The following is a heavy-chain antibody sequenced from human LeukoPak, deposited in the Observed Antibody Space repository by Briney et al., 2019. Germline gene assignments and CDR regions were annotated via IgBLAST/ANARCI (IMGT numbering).Heavy chain of an antibody. CDR2: INTNTVNP. Sequence: ASVKVSCKASGYIFTNYAINWVRQAPGQGLEWMGWINTNTVNPTYVQGFTGRFVFSSDSSVNTAYLQISSLKAEDTAVYYCARDFRFDPWGQGTLVTVSS. V-gene: IGHV7-4-1*02. CDR3: ARDFRFDP. CDR1: GYIFTNYA. J-gene: IGHJ5*02.